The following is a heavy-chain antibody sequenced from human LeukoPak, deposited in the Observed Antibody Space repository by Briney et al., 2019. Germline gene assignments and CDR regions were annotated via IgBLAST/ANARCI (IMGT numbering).Heavy chain of an antibody. V-gene: IGHV3-23*01. CDR1: GFAFSSYA. J-gene: IGHJ6*02. Sequence: PGGSLRLSCAASGFAFSSYAMSWVRQAPGKGLEWVSAISGSGGNTYYADSVKGRFTISRDNSKNTLYLQMNSLRAEDTAVYYCAKDQARSIAAAGLYGMDVWGQGTTVTVSS. CDR3: AKDQARSIAAAGLYGMDV. D-gene: IGHD6-13*01. CDR2: ISGSGGNT.